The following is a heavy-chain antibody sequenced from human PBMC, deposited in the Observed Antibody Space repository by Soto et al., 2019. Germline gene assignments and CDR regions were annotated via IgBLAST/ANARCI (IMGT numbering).Heavy chain of an antibody. CDR1: GGTFSSYT. Sequence: QVQLVQSGAEVKKPGSSVKVSCKASGGTFSSYTISWVRQAPGQGLEWMGRIIPILGIANYAQKFQGRVTITASKTTSPAYVELSSRRSEGTAVYYCAGERGYDVYSSYGMDVWGQGTTVTVSS. D-gene: IGHD5-12*01. J-gene: IGHJ6*02. CDR3: AGERGYDVYSSYGMDV. CDR2: IIPILGIA. V-gene: IGHV1-69*08.